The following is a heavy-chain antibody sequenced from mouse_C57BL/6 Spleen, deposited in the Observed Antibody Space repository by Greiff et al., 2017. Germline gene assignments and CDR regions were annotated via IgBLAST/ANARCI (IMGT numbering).Heavy chain of an antibody. D-gene: IGHD2-5*01. Sequence: DVKLQESGGGLVKPGGSLKLSCAASGFTFSDYGMHWVRQAPEKGLEWVAYISSGSSTIYYADTVKGRFTISRDNAKNTLFLQMTSLRSEDTAMYYCARNLDSNYGGGYAMDYWGQGTSVTVSS. J-gene: IGHJ4*01. CDR1: GFTFSDYG. CDR3: ARNLDSNYGGGYAMDY. V-gene: IGHV5-17*01. CDR2: ISSGSSTI.